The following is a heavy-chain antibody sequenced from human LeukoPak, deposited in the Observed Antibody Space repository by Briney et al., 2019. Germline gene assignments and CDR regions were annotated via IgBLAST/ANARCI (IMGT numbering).Heavy chain of an antibody. J-gene: IGHJ4*02. CDR1: GFTFSTHA. CDR2: ISFEGNNK. Sequence: GRSLRLSCAASGFTFSTHAMHWVRQAPGKGLEWVAVISFEGNNKYYADSVKGRFTISRDNSKNTLFLQMNSLRAEDTALYYCARDPTYSSSYHDFDYWGQGTLVTVSS. V-gene: IGHV3-30-3*01. CDR3: ARDPTYSSSYHDFDY. D-gene: IGHD6-13*01.